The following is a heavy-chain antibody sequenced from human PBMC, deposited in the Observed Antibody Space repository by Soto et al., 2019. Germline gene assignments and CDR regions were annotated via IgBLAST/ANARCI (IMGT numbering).Heavy chain of an antibody. Sequence: PSETLSLTCIVSGGSISNYYWSWIRQPPGKGLEWIGYIYYSGSTNYNPSLTSRVTISVDTSKNQFSLKLSSVTAADTAVYYCARYKSNYYYGMDVWGQGTTVTVSS. V-gene: IGHV4-59*01. CDR3: ARYKSNYYYGMDV. J-gene: IGHJ6*02. CDR2: IYYSGST. CDR1: GGSISNYY. D-gene: IGHD1-20*01.